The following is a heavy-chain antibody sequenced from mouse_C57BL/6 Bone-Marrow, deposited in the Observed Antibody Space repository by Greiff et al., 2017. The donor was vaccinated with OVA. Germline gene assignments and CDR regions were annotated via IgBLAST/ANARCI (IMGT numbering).Heavy chain of an antibody. V-gene: IGHV1-64*01. CDR2: IHPNSGST. CDR1: GYTFTSYW. J-gene: IGHJ2*01. CDR3: ARNYGSSSGYYFDY. Sequence: QVQLKQPGAELVKPGASVKLSCKASGYTFTSYWMHWVKQRPGQGLEWIGMIHPNSGSTNYNEKFKSKATLTVDKSSSTAYMQLSSLTSEDSAVYYCARNYGSSSGYYFDYWGQGTTLTVSS. D-gene: IGHD1-1*01.